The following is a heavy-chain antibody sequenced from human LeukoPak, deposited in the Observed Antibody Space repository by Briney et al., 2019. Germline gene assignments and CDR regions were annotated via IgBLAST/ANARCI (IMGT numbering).Heavy chain of an antibody. J-gene: IGHJ3*02. CDR3: ARWASGYYAFDI. CDR2: IYTSGST. D-gene: IGHD3-22*01. V-gene: IGHV4-4*09. Sequence: SETLSLTCTVSGGSISSYCWSWIRQPPGKGLEWIGYIYTSGSTNYNPSLKSRVTISVDTSKNQFSLKLSSVTAADTAVYYCARWASGYYAFDIWGQGTMVTVSS. CDR1: GGSISSYC.